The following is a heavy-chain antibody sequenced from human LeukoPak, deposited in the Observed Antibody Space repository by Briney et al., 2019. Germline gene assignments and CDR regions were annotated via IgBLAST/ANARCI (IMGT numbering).Heavy chain of an antibody. CDR1: GFTFRNYW. D-gene: IGHD3-16*01. CDR2: INEDGNTK. J-gene: IGHJ4*02. Sequence: GGSLRLSCAASGFTFRNYWMSWVRQAPRKGLEWVAIINEDGNTKYYVDSLNGRFTISRDNAKNSLYLQMSSLRAEDTAVYYCARDYWRSLEYWGQGTLVTVSS. V-gene: IGHV3-7*03. CDR3: ARDYWRSLEY.